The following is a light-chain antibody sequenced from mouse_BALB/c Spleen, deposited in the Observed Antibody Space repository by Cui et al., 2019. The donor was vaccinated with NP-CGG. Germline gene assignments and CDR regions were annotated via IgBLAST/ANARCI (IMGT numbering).Light chain of an antibody. V-gene: IGLV1*01. CDR2: GTN. CDR3: ALWYSNHWV. Sequence: HVFETQDSAPTTSPGETVTLTCRSSTGAVTTSNYANWVQEKPDHLFTGLIGGTNNRAPGVPARFSGSLIGDKAALTITGAQTEDEAIYFCALWYSNHWVFGGGTKLTVL. CDR1: TGAVTTSNY. J-gene: IGLJ1*01.